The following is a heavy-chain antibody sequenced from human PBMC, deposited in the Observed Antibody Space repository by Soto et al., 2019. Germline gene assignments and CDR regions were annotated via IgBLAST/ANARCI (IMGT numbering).Heavy chain of an antibody. CDR1: GGSFSGYY. D-gene: IGHD2-2*01. CDR2: INHSGST. CDR3: ARGRLIVVVPAAIGSWFDP. V-gene: IGHV4-34*01. Sequence: NPSETLSLTCAVYGGSFSGYYWSWIRQPPGKGLEWIGEINHSGSTNYNPSLKSRVTISVDTSKNQFSLKLSSVTAADTAVYYCARGRLIVVVPAAIGSWFDPWGQGTLVTVSS. J-gene: IGHJ5*02.